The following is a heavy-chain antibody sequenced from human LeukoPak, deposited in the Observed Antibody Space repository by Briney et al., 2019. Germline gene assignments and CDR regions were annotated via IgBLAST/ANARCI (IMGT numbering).Heavy chain of an antibody. V-gene: IGHV4-34*01. J-gene: IGHJ3*02. Sequence: SETLSLTCAVYGGSFSGYYWSWIRQPPGKGLEWIGEINHSGSTNYNPSLKSRVTISVDTSKNQFSLKLSSVTAADTAVYYCARGPRRIPGTKGAFDIWGQGTMVTVSS. CDR2: INHSGST. D-gene: IGHD1-7*01. CDR1: GGSFSGYY. CDR3: ARGPRRIPGTKGAFDI.